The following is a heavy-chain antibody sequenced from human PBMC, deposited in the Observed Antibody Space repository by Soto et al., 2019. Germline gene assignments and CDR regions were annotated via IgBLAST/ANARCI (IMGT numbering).Heavy chain of an antibody. V-gene: IGHV3-23*01. CDR2: ISGSGGST. Sequence: GGSLRLSCAASGFTFRSYAMSWVRQAPGKGLEWVSAISGSGGSTYYADSVKGRFTISRDNSKNTLYLQMNSLRAEDTAVYYCANNAAMALGSYYGMDVWGQGTTVTVSS. J-gene: IGHJ6*02. CDR1: GFTFRSYA. CDR3: ANNAAMALGSYYGMDV. D-gene: IGHD5-18*01.